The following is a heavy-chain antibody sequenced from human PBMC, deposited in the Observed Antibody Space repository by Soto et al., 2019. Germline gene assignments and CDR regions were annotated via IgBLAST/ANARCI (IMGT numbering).Heavy chain of an antibody. J-gene: IGHJ4*02. V-gene: IGHV3-15*01. Sequence: GGSLRLSCAASGFTFSNSWMSWVRQAPGKGLEWVARIKSETDGGTTDYAEPVKGRFTISRDDSKSTLDLQMNSLKTEDTALYYCTTYDYIWGSHSYRWDDWGQGALVTVSS. D-gene: IGHD3-16*02. CDR3: TTYDYIWGSHSYRWDD. CDR1: GFTFSNSW. CDR2: IKSETDGGTT.